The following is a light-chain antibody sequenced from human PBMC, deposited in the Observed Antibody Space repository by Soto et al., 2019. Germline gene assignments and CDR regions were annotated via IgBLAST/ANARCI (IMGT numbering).Light chain of an antibody. CDR3: CSYADNYSYV. CDR2: DVS. V-gene: IGLV2-11*01. CDR1: SSDVGAYNY. Sequence: QSALTQPRSVSGSAGQSVAISCTGTSSDVGAYNYVSWYQQHPGKAPKLMTYDVSKRLSGVPDRFSGSKSGNTASLTISGLQAEDEADYYCCSYADNYSYVFGTGTKVTVL. J-gene: IGLJ1*01.